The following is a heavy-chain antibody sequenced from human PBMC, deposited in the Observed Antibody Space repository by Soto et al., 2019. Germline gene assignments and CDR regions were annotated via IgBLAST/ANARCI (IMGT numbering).Heavy chain of an antibody. CDR2: IYYSGST. D-gene: IGHD2-2*03. J-gene: IGHJ5*02. Sequence: QVQLQESGPGLVKPSQTLSLTCTVSGGSISSGDYYWSWIRQPPGKGLEWIGYIYYSGSTYYNPSLKSRVTISVDTSKNQFSLKLSSVTAADTAVYYCARHGYCSSTSCYAGGGWFDPRGQGTLVTVSS. CDR1: GGSISSGDYY. CDR3: ARHGYCSSTSCYAGGGWFDP. V-gene: IGHV4-30-4*01.